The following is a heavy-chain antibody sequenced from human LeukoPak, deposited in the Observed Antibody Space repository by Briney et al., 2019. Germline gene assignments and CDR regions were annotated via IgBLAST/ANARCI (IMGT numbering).Heavy chain of an antibody. CDR3: ARDLAYSRLDY. D-gene: IGHD5-18*01. J-gene: IGHJ4*02. CDR2: INPEGSEK. V-gene: IGHV3-7*01. CDR1: GLTFSSSW. Sequence: GGSLRLSCAVSGLTFSSSWMDWVRQAPGKGLEWVASINPEGSEKYSAGSVKGRFTISRDNAKSSLYLQMDSLRVEDTAFYYCARDLAYSRLDYWGQGVLVAVSS.